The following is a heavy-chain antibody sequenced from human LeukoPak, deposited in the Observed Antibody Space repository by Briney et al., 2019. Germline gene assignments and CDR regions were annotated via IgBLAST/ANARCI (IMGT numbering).Heavy chain of an antibody. CDR1: GGTFSSYA. Sequence: SVKLSCNASGGTFSSYAISWVRQAPGQGLEWMGGIIPIFGTANYAQKLQGRVTITTDESTSTAYMELSSLRSEDTAVYYCARSRITMVRGRTNWFDPWGQGTLVTVSS. CDR3: ARSRITMVRGRTNWFDP. V-gene: IGHV1-69*05. J-gene: IGHJ5*02. D-gene: IGHD3-10*01. CDR2: IIPIFGTA.